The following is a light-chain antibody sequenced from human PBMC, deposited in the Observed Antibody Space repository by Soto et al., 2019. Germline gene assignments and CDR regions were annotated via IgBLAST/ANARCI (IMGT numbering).Light chain of an antibody. J-gene: IGKJ5*01. CDR1: ESVSYSY. V-gene: IGKV3D-20*01. CDR2: DAS. CDR3: QQYGSSPIT. Sequence: EVVMTQSPATPSVSRGEISTLSGAASESVSYSYVAWYKQKGGLAPRLLIHDASPRASGIPDRFSGSKSGTDFTLTSRGLEPEDAAVYYCQQYGSSPITGGQGTRLDIK.